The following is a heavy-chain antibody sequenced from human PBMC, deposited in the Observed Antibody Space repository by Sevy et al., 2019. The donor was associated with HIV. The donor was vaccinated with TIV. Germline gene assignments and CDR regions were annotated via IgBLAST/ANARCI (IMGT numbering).Heavy chain of an antibody. V-gene: IGHV3-21*01. CDR3: ARPTSGLSEYEPLDNARFYGMDV. Sequence: GGSLRLSCAASGFTFRSYSMNWVRQAPGRGLEWVSSITSSSSFIFYADSVKGRFAISRDNAKNSLFLQMNSLRAEDTVVYDCARPTSGLSEYEPLDNARFYGMDVWGQGTTVTVSS. D-gene: IGHD1-20*01. CDR2: ITSSSSFI. CDR1: GFTFRSYS. J-gene: IGHJ6*02.